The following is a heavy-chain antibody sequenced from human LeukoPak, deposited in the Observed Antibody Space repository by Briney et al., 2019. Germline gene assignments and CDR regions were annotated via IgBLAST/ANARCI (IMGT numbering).Heavy chain of an antibody. CDR1: GGSFSGYY. CDR2: INHSGST. D-gene: IGHD3-16*02. J-gene: IGHJ4*02. CDR3: ARGGYDYIWGSYRYRNHYFDY. Sequence: SETLSLTCAVYGGSFSGYYWSWIRQPPGKGLEWLGEINHSGSTNYNPSLKSRVTISVDTSKNQFSLKLSSVAAADTAVYYCARGGYDYIWGSYRYRNHYFDYWGQGTLVTVSS. V-gene: IGHV4-34*01.